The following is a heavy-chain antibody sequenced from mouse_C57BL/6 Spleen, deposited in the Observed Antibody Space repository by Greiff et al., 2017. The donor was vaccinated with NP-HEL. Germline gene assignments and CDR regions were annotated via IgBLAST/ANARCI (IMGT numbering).Heavy chain of an antibody. CDR2: IYPGNSDT. CDR1: GYTFTSYW. D-gene: IGHD1-1*01. Sequence: VQLQQSGTVLARPGASVKMSCKTSGYTFTSYWMHWVKQRPGQGLEWIGAIYPGNSDTSYNQKFKGKAKLTAVTSASTAYMELSSLTNEDSAVYYCTREENYYGSRRGFAYWGQGTLVTVSA. J-gene: IGHJ3*01. V-gene: IGHV1-5*01. CDR3: TREENYYGSRRGFAY.